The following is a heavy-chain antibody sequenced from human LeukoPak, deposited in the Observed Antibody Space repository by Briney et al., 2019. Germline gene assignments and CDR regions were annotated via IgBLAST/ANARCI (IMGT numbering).Heavy chain of an antibody. V-gene: IGHV3-9*01. D-gene: IGHD3-10*01. J-gene: IGHJ4*02. Sequence: GGSLRLSCAASGFTFSSYWMNWVRQAPGKGLEWVSGISWNSGSIGYADSVKGRFTISRDNAKNSLYLQMNSLRAEDTALYYCAKDIRPYYGSGSYIDYWGQGTLVTVSS. CDR2: ISWNSGSI. CDR1: GFTFSSYW. CDR3: AKDIRPYYGSGSYIDY.